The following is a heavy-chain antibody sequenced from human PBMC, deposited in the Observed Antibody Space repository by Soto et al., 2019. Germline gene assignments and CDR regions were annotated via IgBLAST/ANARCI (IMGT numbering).Heavy chain of an antibody. CDR3: ARSLTTVTTNWFDP. Sequence: QLQLQESGSGLVKPSQTLSLTCAVSGGSISSGGYSWSWIRQPPGKGLEWIGYIYHSGSTYYNPSLKGRGTMSVDRSKNQFSLKLSSVTAADTAVYYCARSLTTVTTNWFDPWGQGTLVTVSS. V-gene: IGHV4-30-2*01. CDR2: IYHSGST. J-gene: IGHJ5*02. CDR1: GGSISSGGYS. D-gene: IGHD4-17*01.